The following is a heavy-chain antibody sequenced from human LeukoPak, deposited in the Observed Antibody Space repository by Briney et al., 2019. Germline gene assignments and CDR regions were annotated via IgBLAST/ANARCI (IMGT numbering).Heavy chain of an antibody. V-gene: IGHV3-23*01. CDR3: ARASSKQLAGYLPDGFDI. Sequence: GGSLRLSCAASGFTFSSYAMSWVRQAPGKGLEWVSGISGSGVSTYYADSVKGRFTISRDNAKNSLSLQMNSLRADDAAVYYCARASSKQLAGYLPDGFDIWGQGTMVTVSS. CDR2: ISGSGVST. CDR1: GFTFSSYA. J-gene: IGHJ3*02. D-gene: IGHD3-9*01.